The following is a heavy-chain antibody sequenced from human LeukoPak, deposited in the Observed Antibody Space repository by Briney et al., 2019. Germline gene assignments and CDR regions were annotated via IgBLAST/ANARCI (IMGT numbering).Heavy chain of an antibody. D-gene: IGHD5-12*01. Sequence: GGSLRPSCAASGFTFSNYAMNWVRQAPGKGLEFVSGISGSGGGTYYADSVKGRFTISRDNSKNTLYLQMNSLRDEDTAVYYCARGRYEISAAMDVWGQGTTVTVSS. CDR3: ARGRYEISAAMDV. V-gene: IGHV3-23*01. CDR1: GFTFSNYA. CDR2: ISGSGGGT. J-gene: IGHJ6*02.